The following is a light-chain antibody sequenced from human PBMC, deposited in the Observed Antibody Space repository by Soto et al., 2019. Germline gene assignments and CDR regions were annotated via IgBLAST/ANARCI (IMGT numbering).Light chain of an antibody. CDR2: GAS. J-gene: IGKJ4*01. Sequence: DIQMTQSPSSLTASIGDRVTISCRASQGLSNSLAWYQQKPGKVPTLLIYGASILQSGVPSRFSGSGSGTEFTLTISCLQPDDVATYFCLEYDSAPLTFGGGTKVEIK. V-gene: IGKV1-27*01. CDR1: QGLSNS. CDR3: LEYDSAPLT.